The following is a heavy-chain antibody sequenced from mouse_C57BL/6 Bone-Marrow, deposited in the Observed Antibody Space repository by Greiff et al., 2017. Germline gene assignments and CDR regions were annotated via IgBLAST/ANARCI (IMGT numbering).Heavy chain of an antibody. V-gene: IGHV5-4*01. D-gene: IGHD2-4*01. CDR2: ISDGGSYT. Sequence: EVQGVESGGGLVKPGGSLKLSCAASGFTFSSYAMSWVRKTPEKRLEWVATISDGGSYTYYPDNVKGRFTISRDNAKNNLYLQMSHLKSEDTAMYYCARDRGLRRGYAMDYWGQGTSVTVAS. CDR1: GFTFSSYA. CDR3: ARDRGLRRGYAMDY. J-gene: IGHJ4*01.